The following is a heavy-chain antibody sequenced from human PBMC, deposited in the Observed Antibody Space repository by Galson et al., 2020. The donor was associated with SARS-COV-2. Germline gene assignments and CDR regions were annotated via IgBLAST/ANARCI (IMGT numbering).Heavy chain of an antibody. CDR2: ISAYNGNT. CDR1: GYTFTSYG. Sequence: ASVKVSCKASGYTFTSYGISWVRQAPGQGLEWMGWISAYNGNTNYAQKLQGRVTMTTDTSTSTAYMELRSLRSDDTAVYYCARRTNYGDYEFFVYWGQGTLVTVSS. J-gene: IGHJ4*02. D-gene: IGHD4-17*01. CDR3: ARRTNYGDYEFFVY. V-gene: IGHV1-18*01.